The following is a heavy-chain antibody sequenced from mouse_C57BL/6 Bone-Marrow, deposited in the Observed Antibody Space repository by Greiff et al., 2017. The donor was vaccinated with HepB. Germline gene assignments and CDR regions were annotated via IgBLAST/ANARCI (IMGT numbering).Heavy chain of an antibody. CDR1: GYSITSGYY. CDR3: ARDHRYFDV. J-gene: IGHJ1*03. CDR2: ISYDGSN. Sequence: EVKLEESGPGLVKPSQSLSLTCSVTGYSITSGYYWNWIRQFPGNKLEWMGYISYDGSNNYNPSLKNRISITRDTSKNQFFLKLNSVTTEDTATYYCARDHRYFDVWGTGTTVTVSS. V-gene: IGHV3-6*01.